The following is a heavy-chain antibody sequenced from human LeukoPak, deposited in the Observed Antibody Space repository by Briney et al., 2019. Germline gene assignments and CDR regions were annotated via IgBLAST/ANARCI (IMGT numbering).Heavy chain of an antibody. J-gene: IGHJ4*02. CDR2: IKDDGSDK. Sequence: GGSLRLSCAASGFTLSNYWMTWVRQAPGKGLEWVASIKDDGSDKNYVDSVKGRFTISRDNSKNTLYLQMNSLRAEDTAVYYCAKNSGMIVVVSCFDYWGQGTLVTVSS. V-gene: IGHV3-7*03. CDR1: GFTLSNYW. CDR3: AKNSGMIVVVSCFDY. D-gene: IGHD3-22*01.